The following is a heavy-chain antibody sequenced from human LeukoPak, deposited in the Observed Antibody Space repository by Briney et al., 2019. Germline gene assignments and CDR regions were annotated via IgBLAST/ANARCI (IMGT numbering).Heavy chain of an antibody. Sequence: SETLSLTCTVSGGSISSGSYYWSWIRQPPGKGLEWIASIYHSGSTYYNPSLKSRVTISLDTSNNQFSLKLNSVTAADAAVYYCARGFFSSTWLQVAFDIWGQGTMVTVSS. J-gene: IGHJ3*02. D-gene: IGHD6-13*01. V-gene: IGHV4-39*07. CDR2: IYHSGST. CDR3: ARGFFSSTWLQVAFDI. CDR1: GGSISSGSYY.